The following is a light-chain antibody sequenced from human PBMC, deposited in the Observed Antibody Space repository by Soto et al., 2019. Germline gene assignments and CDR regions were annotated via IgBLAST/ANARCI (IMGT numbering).Light chain of an antibody. CDR1: SSDVGGYNY. J-gene: IGLJ1*01. CDR3: SSYTTSNTRQIV. Sequence: QSVLTQPASVSGSPGQSITISCTGTSSDVGGYNYVSWYQQYPGKAPKFMIYDVSNRPSGVSNRFSGSKSGNTASLTISGLQAEDEANYSCSSYTTSNTRQIVFGTGTKVTV. CDR2: DVS. V-gene: IGLV2-14*01.